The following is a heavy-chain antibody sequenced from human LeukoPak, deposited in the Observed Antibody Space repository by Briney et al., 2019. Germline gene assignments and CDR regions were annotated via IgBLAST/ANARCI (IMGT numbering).Heavy chain of an antibody. D-gene: IGHD6-13*01. CDR3: AKLRGSSTLFVFDY. V-gene: IGHV3-74*01. J-gene: IGHJ4*02. Sequence: GGSLRLSCAASGFTFSNYWMHWVRQAPGKGLVWVSRLDTDGSDTSYADSVKGRFTISRDNSKNTLYLQMNSLRAEDTAVYYCAKLRGSSTLFVFDYWGQGTLVTVSS. CDR1: GFTFSNYW. CDR2: LDTDGSDT.